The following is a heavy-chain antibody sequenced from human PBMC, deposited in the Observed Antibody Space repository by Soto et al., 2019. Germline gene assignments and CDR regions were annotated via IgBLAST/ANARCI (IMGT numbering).Heavy chain of an antibody. CDR1: GYTFTYFY. Sequence: ASVKVSCKASGYTFTYFYIHWLRLAPGQGLEWLGWINPKNGARSHAQKFQGRVTMTRDTSISTVYMELSSLTSDDRGVYYCARRESSGSFDFWGQGTQVTVSS. D-gene: IGHD3-16*01. J-gene: IGHJ4*02. V-gene: IGHV1-2*02. CDR2: INPKNGAR. CDR3: ARRESSGSFDF.